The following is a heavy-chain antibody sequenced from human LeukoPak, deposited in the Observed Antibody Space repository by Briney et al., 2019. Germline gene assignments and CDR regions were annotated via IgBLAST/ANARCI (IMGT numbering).Heavy chain of an antibody. CDR3: AKGTTHYYDSSGPDAFDI. Sequence: PGRSLRLSCAASGFTFSSYGMHWVRQAPGKGLEWVAVISYDGSNKYYADSVKGRFTISRDNSKNTLYLQMNSLRAEDTAVYYCAKGTTHYYDSSGPDAFDIGGQGTMVTVSS. J-gene: IGHJ3*02. V-gene: IGHV3-30*18. CDR1: GFTFSSYG. CDR2: ISYDGSNK. D-gene: IGHD3-22*01.